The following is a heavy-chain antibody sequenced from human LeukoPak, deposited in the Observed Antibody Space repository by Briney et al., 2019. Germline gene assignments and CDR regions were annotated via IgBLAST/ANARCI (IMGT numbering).Heavy chain of an antibody. J-gene: IGHJ4*02. V-gene: IGHV3-23*01. CDR1: GFTFSTYA. Sequence: GGSLRLSCAASGFTFSTYAMSWVRQAPGKGLEWVSAISGSGGSTYYAGSVKGRFTISRDTSTNTLYLQMNSLRAEDTAVYYCARDMGKAAAGGKWTFDYWGQGTLVTVSS. D-gene: IGHD6-13*01. CDR2: ISGSGGST. CDR3: ARDMGKAAAGGKWTFDY.